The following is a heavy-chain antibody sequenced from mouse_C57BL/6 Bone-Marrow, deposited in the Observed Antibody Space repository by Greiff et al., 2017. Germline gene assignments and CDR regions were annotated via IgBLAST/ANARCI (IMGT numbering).Heavy chain of an antibody. V-gene: IGHV7-3*01. Sequence: EVKVVESGGGLVQPGGSLSLSCAASGFTFTDYYMSWVRQPPGKALEWLGFIRNKANGYTTDYSASVKGRFTISRDNSQTILYLQMNALKAEDMSTYYCASPIYYGNYVLAMDYWGQGTSVTVSS. CDR2: IRNKANGYTT. D-gene: IGHD2-1*01. J-gene: IGHJ4*01. CDR3: ASPIYYGNYVLAMDY. CDR1: GFTFTDYY.